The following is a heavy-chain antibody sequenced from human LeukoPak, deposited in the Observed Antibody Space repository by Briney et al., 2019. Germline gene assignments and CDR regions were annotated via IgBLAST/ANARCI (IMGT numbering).Heavy chain of an antibody. J-gene: IGHJ4*02. CDR2: IKEDGSEK. D-gene: IGHD3-22*01. CDR1: GFTFSDFW. Sequence: GGSLRLSCAASGFTFSDFWMTWAPQAPGKGLEWVANIKEDGSEKYYVDSVKGRFIISRDNAKNSLYLQMNSLRAEDTAVYYCAREYFYNSSGYRALRYWGQGTLVTVSS. V-gene: IGHV3-7*01. CDR3: AREYFYNSSGYRALRY.